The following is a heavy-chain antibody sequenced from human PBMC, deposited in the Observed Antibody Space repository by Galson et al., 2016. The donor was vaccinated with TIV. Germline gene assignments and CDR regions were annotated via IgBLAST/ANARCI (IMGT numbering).Heavy chain of an antibody. J-gene: IGHJ6*02. CDR1: GFTFSDYW. Sequence: SLRLSCAASGFTFSDYWMSWVRQAPGKGLEWISFISSTSSYTNYADSVRGRFTISRDNAKKSLSLQMNGLRAEDTAVYYCARGITVFGLVRGGMDVWGQGTTVTVSS. V-gene: IGHV3-11*06. D-gene: IGHD3-3*01. CDR2: ISSTSSYT. CDR3: ARGITVFGLVRGGMDV.